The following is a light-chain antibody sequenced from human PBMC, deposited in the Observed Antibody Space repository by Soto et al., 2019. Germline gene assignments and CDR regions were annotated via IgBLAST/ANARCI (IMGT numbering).Light chain of an antibody. CDR1: SSDVGVFHY. J-gene: IGLJ1*01. CDR2: EVN. CDR3: SSYTTANTYV. V-gene: IGLV2-14*01. Sequence: QSALTQPASVSGSPGQSITLSCTGTSSDVGVFHYVSWYQQHPGKAPKLIIYEVNNRPSGVSNRFSGSKSGNTASLTISGLQAEDEADYYCSSYTTANTYVFGTGTKVTVL.